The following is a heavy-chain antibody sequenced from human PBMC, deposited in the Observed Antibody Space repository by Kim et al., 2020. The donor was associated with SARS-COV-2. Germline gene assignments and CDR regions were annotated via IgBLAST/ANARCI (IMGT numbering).Heavy chain of an antibody. J-gene: IGHJ4*02. CDR3: AGRGTYLIDY. V-gene: IGHV3-7*01. CDR1: GFTFSYYW. Sequence: GGSLRLSCAASGFTFSYYWMSWVRQAPGKGLEWVANIKEDGSETYSVAAVRGRFTISRDNAKNSLYLQMNSLRSEDTAVYYCAGRGTYLIDYWGQGTLVTLPS. CDR2: IKEDGSET.